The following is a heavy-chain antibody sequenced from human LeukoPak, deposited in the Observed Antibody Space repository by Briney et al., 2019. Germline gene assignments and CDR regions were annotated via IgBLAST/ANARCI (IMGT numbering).Heavy chain of an antibody. CDR1: GFTFSSYW. J-gene: IGHJ4*02. Sequence: PGGSLRLSCAASGFTFSSYWMSWVRQAPGKGLEWVSTVSGSGINTYYADSVKGRFTISRDNSKNTLYLQMNSLRAEDTAIYYCAKNPSPSGYSTFDYWGQGTLVTVSS. CDR3: AKNPSPSGYSTFDY. D-gene: IGHD6-13*01. CDR2: VSGSGINT. V-gene: IGHV3-23*01.